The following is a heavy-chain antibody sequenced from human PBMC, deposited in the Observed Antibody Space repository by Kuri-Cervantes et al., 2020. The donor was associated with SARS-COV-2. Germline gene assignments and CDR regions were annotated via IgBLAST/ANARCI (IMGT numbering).Heavy chain of an antibody. J-gene: IGHJ3*02. Sequence: GESLKISCVASGFTFPNYGMSWVRQAPGKGLEWVSAISGSGTSRYYADSVKGRFSFSRDNSKNTLYLQMNSLRAEDTAVYYCATKPPGVNDAFDIWGQGTMVTVSS. CDR1: GFTFPNYG. CDR3: ATKPPGVNDAFDI. V-gene: IGHV3-23*01. CDR2: ISGSGTSR. D-gene: IGHD1-14*01.